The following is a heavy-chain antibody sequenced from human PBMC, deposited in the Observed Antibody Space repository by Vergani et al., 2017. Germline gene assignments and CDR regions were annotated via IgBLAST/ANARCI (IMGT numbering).Heavy chain of an antibody. Sequence: QVQLVQSGAEVKKPGASVKVSCKASGYTFTGYYMHWVRQAPGQGLEWMGWINPNSGGTNYAQKFQGRVTITRDTSASTAYMELSSLRAEDTAVYYCARDHITMVRGVIPDAFDIWGQGTMVTVSS. CDR1: GYTFTGYY. D-gene: IGHD3-10*01. V-gene: IGHV1-2*02. CDR2: INPNSGGT. CDR3: ARDHITMVRGVIPDAFDI. J-gene: IGHJ3*02.